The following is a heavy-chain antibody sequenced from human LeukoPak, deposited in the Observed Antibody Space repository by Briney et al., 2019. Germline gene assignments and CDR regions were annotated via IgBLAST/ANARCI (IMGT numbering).Heavy chain of an antibody. CDR3: ASFGEATNY. D-gene: IGHD3-10*01. CDR2: ISAYNGNT. CDR1: GYTDTTYG. J-gene: IGHJ4*02. V-gene: IGHV1-18*01. Sequence: ASVKVSCKASGYTDTTYGITWVRQAPGQGLEWMGWISAYNGNTNYAQKLQGRVTMTEDTSTDTAYMELSSLRSEDTAVYYCASFGEATNYWGQGTLVTVSS.